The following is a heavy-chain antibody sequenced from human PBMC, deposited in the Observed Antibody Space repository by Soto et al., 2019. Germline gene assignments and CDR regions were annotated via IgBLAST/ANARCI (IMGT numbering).Heavy chain of an antibody. CDR1: GFTFTSYG. CDR2: IWCDGNKK. D-gene: IGHD6-19*01. V-gene: IGHV3-33*01. CDR3: AGQAYGSGWGPPTD. J-gene: IGHJ4*02. Sequence: QVQLVESGGGVVQPGRSLRLSCEASGFTFTSYGMHWLRQAPGKGLEWVAVIWCDGNKKYYADSVKGRFTISRDNSKNPLCLQMDSLRAEDTAVYYCAGQAYGSGWGPPTDWGQGTLVTVSS.